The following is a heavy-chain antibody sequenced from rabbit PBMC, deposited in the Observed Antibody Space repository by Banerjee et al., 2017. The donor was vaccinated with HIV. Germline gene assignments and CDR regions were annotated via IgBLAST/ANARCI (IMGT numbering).Heavy chain of an antibody. J-gene: IGHJ4*01. CDR2: IGTGSGNT. Sequence: QEQLEESGGDLVKPEGSLTITRTASGFSFSSYWIYWVRQAPGKGLEWIGCIGTGSGNTHYASWAKGRFTISKTSSTTVTLQMTSLTAADTATYFCARDLAGVIGWNFNLWGPGTLVTVS. CDR3: ARDLAGVIGWNFNL. D-gene: IGHD4-1*01. V-gene: IGHV1S45*01. CDR1: GFSFSSYW.